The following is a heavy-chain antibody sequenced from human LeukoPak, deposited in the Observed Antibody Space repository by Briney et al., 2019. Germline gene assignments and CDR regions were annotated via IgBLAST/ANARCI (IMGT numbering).Heavy chain of an antibody. J-gene: IGHJ4*02. Sequence: PGGSLRLSCAASGFTFNSYAMSWVRQAPGKGLEWVSATSGSGRSTYYADSVKGRFTISRDNAKNTLFLQMNILRADDTAVYYCAKDRILYYYDSSGYHYWGQGTLVTVSS. CDR2: TSGSGRST. V-gene: IGHV3-23*01. CDR1: GFTFNSYA. D-gene: IGHD3-22*01. CDR3: AKDRILYYYDSSGYHY.